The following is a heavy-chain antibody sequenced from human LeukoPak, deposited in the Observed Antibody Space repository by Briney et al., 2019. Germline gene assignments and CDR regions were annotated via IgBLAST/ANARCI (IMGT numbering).Heavy chain of an antibody. V-gene: IGHV4-39*07. J-gene: IGHJ4*02. Sequence: KASETLSLTCTVSGGSISSSSYYWGWIRQPPGKGLEWIGSIYYSGSTYYNPSLKSRVTISVDTSKNQFSLKLSSVTAADTAVYYCARRTYHPMVRGVMWDYWGQGTLVTVSS. D-gene: IGHD3-10*01. CDR2: IYYSGST. CDR1: GGSISSSSYY. CDR3: ARRTYHPMVRGVMWDY.